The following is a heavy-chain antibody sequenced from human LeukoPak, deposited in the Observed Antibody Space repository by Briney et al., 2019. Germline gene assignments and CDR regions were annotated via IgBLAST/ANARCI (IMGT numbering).Heavy chain of an antibody. V-gene: IGHV3-33*01. D-gene: IGHD3-9*01. CDR3: AREARLVIRPRPAEVFDY. CDR2: IWYDGSNK. CDR1: GFTFSSYG. Sequence: PGGSLRLSCAASGFTFSSYGMHWVRQAPGKGLEWVAVIWYDGSNKYYADSVKGGFTISRDNSKNTLNLQMNSLRAEDTAVYYCAREARLVIRPRPAEVFDYWGQGTLVTVSS. J-gene: IGHJ4*02.